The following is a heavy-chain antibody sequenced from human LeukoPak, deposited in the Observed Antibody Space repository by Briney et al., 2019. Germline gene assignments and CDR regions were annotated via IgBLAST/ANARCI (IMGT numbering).Heavy chain of an antibody. Sequence: PGGSLRLSCAASGFTFSSYAMHWVRQAPGKGLEWVAVISYDGSNKYYADSVKGRFTISRDDSKNTLYLQMNSLKTEDTAVYYCTTDYYDTSGYYYVGNCWGQGTLVTVSS. CDR1: GFTFSSYA. D-gene: IGHD3-22*01. CDR2: ISYDGSNK. V-gene: IGHV3-30-3*01. J-gene: IGHJ4*02. CDR3: TTDYYDTSGYYYVGNC.